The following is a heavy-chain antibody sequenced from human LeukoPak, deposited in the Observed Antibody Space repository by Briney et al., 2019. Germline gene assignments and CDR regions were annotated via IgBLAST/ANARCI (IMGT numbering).Heavy chain of an antibody. D-gene: IGHD6-13*01. Sequence: ASVKVSCKASGYTFTSYGISWVRQAPGQGLEWMGWISAYNGNTNYAQKLQGRVTMTTDTSTSTAYMELRSLRSDDTAVYYCARDQPRSSSWRYYYYGMDVWGQGTTVTVSS. V-gene: IGHV1-18*01. J-gene: IGHJ6*02. CDR3: ARDQPRSSSWRYYYYGMDV. CDR2: ISAYNGNT. CDR1: GYTFTSYG.